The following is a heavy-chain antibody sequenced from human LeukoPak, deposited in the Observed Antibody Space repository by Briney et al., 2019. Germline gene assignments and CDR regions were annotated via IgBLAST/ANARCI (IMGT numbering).Heavy chain of an antibody. CDR1: GGSFSGYY. Sequence: SETLSLTCAVYGGSFSGYYWSWIRQPPGKGLEWIGEINHSGSTNYNPSLKSRVTISLDTSKNQFSLKLSSVTAADTAVYYCAGHHPRNIVDFWGQGTLVTVSS. D-gene: IGHD2/OR15-2a*01. CDR3: AGHHPRNIVDF. V-gene: IGHV4-34*01. CDR2: INHSGST. J-gene: IGHJ4*02.